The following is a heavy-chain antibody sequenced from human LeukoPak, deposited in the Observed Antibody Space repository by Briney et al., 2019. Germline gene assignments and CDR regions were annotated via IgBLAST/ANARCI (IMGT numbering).Heavy chain of an antibody. V-gene: IGHV3-30-3*01. CDR2: ISYDGSNK. D-gene: IGHD3-10*01. CDR3: VRDGSGSYYNGDHDAFDI. Sequence: GGSLRLSCAASGFTFSSYAMHWVRQAPGRGLEWVAVISYDGSNKYYADSVKGRFTISRDNAKNSLYLQMNSLRAEDTAVYYCVRDGSGSYYNGDHDAFDIWGQGTMVTVSS. CDR1: GFTFSSYA. J-gene: IGHJ3*02.